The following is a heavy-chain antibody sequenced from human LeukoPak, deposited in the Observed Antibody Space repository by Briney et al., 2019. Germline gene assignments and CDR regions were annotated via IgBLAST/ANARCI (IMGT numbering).Heavy chain of an antibody. D-gene: IGHD1-26*01. J-gene: IGHJ3*02. Sequence: PGGSLRLSCAASGFTFSSYGMHWVRQAPGKGLEWVAVIWYDGSNKYYADSVKGRFTISRDNSKNTLYLQMNSLRAEDTAVYYCAIAHNGSYHADAFDIWGQGTMVTVSS. CDR3: AIAHNGSYHADAFDI. V-gene: IGHV3-33*01. CDR2: IWYDGSNK. CDR1: GFTFSSYG.